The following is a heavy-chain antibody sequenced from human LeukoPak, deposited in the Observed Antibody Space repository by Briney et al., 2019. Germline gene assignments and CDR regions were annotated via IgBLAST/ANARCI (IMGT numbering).Heavy chain of an antibody. D-gene: IGHD5-18*01. Sequence: PLETLSLTCTVSGGSISSGDYYWSWIRQPPGKGLEWIGYIYYSGSTYYNPSLKSRVTISVDTSKNQFSLKLSSVTAADTAVYYCARGGSQEYSYGSFDYWGQGTLVTVSS. J-gene: IGHJ4*02. V-gene: IGHV4-30-4*08. CDR3: ARGGSQEYSYGSFDY. CDR1: GGSISSGDYY. CDR2: IYYSGST.